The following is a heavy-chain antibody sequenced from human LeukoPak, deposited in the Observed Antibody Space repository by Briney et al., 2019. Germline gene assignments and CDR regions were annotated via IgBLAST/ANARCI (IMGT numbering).Heavy chain of an antibody. D-gene: IGHD2-15*01. Sequence: GGSLRLSCAASGFTFSNYAMSWVRQAPGKGLEWVSGISGGGAFTYYADSVKGRFTISRDNSKNTVYLQMNSLRVDDTAVYYCARRDIVVVVSASDYWGQGTLVTVSS. CDR3: ARRDIVVVVSASDY. CDR1: GFTFSNYA. CDR2: ISGGGAFT. J-gene: IGHJ4*02. V-gene: IGHV3-23*01.